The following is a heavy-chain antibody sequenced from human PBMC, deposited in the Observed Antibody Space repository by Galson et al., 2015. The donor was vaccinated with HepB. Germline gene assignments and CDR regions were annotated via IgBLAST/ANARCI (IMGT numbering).Heavy chain of an antibody. D-gene: IGHD3-9*01. J-gene: IGHJ6*02. CDR3: AKEGSPSHYNNAMDV. CDR1: GFIFSHYG. V-gene: IGHV3-30*18. CDR2: ISYDGSNK. Sequence: SLRLSCAASGFIFSHYGIHWVRQAPGKGLQWVALISYDGSNKYYADSVKGRFTISRDNSKNTLFLQMNSLRAEDAAVYYCAKEGSPSHYNNAMDVWGQGTTVTVSS.